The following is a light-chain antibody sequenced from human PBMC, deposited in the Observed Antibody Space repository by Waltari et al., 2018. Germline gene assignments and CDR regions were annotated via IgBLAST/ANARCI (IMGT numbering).Light chain of an antibody. J-gene: IGLJ3*02. CDR3: QSYESSTNWV. CDR2: EDS. Sequence: FFLTQPHSSPDSPRKTVTIPYTRSSRSITSHFVQWYQQRPGSATTPVIYEDSHRPSGVPDWFFGSVDSSSNSDYLTISGMKTEDEADYFCQSYESSTNWVFGGGTKVTVL. CDR1: SRSITSHF. V-gene: IGLV6-57*04.